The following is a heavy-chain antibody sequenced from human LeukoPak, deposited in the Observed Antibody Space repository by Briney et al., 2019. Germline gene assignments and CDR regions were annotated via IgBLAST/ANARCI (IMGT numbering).Heavy chain of an antibody. J-gene: IGHJ3*02. CDR3: AKDLGGGSAFDI. V-gene: IGHV3-15*01. CDR1: GFTFSNAW. CDR2: IKSKTDGGTT. Sequence: GGSLRLSCAASGFTFSNAWMSWVRQAPGKGLEWVGRIKSKTDGGTTDYAAPVKGRFTISRDDSKNTLYLQVNSLRADDTAVYYCAKDLGGGSAFDIWGQGTMVTVSS. D-gene: IGHD3-16*01.